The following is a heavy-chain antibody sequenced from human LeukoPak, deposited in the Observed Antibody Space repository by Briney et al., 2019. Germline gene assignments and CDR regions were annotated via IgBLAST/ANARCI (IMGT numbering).Heavy chain of an antibody. V-gene: IGHV1-18*01. CDR2: ISAYNGNT. CDR3: ASADIAAAHYYYYMDV. J-gene: IGHJ6*03. CDR1: GYTFTSYG. D-gene: IGHD6-13*01. Sequence: ASVKVSCKASGYTFTSYGISWVRQAPGQGLEWMGWISAYNGNTNYAQKLQGRVTMTTDTSTSTAYMELRSLRSDDTAVYYCASADIAAAHYYYYMDVWGKGTTVTVSS.